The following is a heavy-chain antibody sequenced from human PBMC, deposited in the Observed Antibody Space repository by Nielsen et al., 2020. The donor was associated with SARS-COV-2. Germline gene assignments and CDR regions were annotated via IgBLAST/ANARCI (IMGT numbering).Heavy chain of an antibody. CDR1: GGSISSGSYY. CDR2: IYTSGST. CDR3: ARGVSYYFDY. V-gene: IGHV4-61*02. J-gene: IGHJ4*02. Sequence: SETLSLTCTVPGGSISSGSYYWSWIRQPAGKGLEWIGRIYTSGSTNYNPSLKSRVTISVDTSKNQFSLKLSSVTAADTAVYYCARGVSYYFDYWGQGTLVTVSS.